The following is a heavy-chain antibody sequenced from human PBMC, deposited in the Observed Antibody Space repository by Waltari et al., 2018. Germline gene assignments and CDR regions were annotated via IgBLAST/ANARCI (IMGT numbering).Heavy chain of an antibody. J-gene: IGHJ4*02. D-gene: IGHD3-3*01. CDR1: GYTLTELS. V-gene: IGHV1-24*01. Sequence: VQSGAEVKKPGASVKVDCKVSGYTLTELSMHWVRQAPGKGLEWMGGFDPEDGETIYAQKFQGRVTMTEDTSTDTAYMELSSLRSEDTAVYYCATKPIRVFGVVFDYWGQGTLVTVSS. CDR2: FDPEDGET. CDR3: ATKPIRVFGVVFDY.